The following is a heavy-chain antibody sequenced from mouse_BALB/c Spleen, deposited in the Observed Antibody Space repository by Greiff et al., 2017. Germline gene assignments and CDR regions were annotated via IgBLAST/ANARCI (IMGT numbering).Heavy chain of an antibody. Sequence: EVQLQQSGPELVKPGASVKMSCKASGYTFTSYVMHWVKQKPGQGLEWIGYINPYNDGTKYNEKFKGKATLTSDKSSSTAYMELSSLTSEDSAVYYCARRDYYGSSSYAMDYWGQGTSDTVSS. J-gene: IGHJ4*01. V-gene: IGHV1-14*01. CDR3: ARRDYYGSSSYAMDY. CDR1: GYTFTSYV. D-gene: IGHD1-1*01. CDR2: INPYNDGT.